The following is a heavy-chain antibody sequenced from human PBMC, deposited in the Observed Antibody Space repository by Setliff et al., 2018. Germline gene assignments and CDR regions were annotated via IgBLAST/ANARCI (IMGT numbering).Heavy chain of an antibody. V-gene: IGHV5-51*01. Sequence: GESLKISCKGSGYSFSNFWIGWVRQMPGKGLEWMGIIYPGDSHTRYGPSFQGQVTMSADKSINTAYLQWSNLKASDTAIYYCARGLVGATYSVYFDYWGQGALVTVSS. D-gene: IGHD1-26*01. CDR1: GYSFSNFW. CDR2: IYPGDSHT. CDR3: ARGLVGATYSVYFDY. J-gene: IGHJ4*02.